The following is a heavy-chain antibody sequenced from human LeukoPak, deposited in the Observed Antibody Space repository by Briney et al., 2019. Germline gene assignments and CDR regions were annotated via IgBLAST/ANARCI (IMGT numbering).Heavy chain of an antibody. D-gene: IGHD3-10*01. Sequence: SETPSLTCTVSGGSISSSSYYWGWIRQPPGKGLEWIGSIYYSGSTYYNPSLKSRVTISVDTSKNQFSLKLSSVTAADTAVYYCATLWFGELFGRRAEEDWFDPWGQGTLVTVSS. J-gene: IGHJ5*02. V-gene: IGHV4-39*05. CDR3: ATLWFGELFGRRAEEDWFDP. CDR2: IYYSGST. CDR1: GGSISSSSYY.